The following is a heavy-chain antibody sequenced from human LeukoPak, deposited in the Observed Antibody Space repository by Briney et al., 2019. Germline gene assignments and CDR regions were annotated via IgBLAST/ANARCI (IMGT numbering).Heavy chain of an antibody. CDR3: ARQPYSSGWYRNPFDY. V-gene: IGHV4-59*08. CDR2: IYYSGST. CDR1: GGSISSYY. Sequence: PWETLSLTCTVSGGSISSYYWSWIRQPPGKGLEWIGYIYYSGSTNYNPSLKSRVTISVDTSKNQFSLKLSSVTAADTAVYYCARQPYSSGWYRNPFDYWGQGTLVTVSS. J-gene: IGHJ4*02. D-gene: IGHD6-19*01.